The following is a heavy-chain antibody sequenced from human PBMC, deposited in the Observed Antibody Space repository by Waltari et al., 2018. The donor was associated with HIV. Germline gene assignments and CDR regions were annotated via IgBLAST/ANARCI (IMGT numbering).Heavy chain of an antibody. D-gene: IGHD4-17*01. CDR3: ARGGSYGGYYFDY. CDR2: IYTSGST. Sequence: QVQLQESGPGLVKPSQTLSLTCTVSGGSISIGSYHWGWLRQPAGKGLEWIGRIYTSGSTNYNPSLKSRVTISVDTSKNQFSLKLSSVTAADTAVYYCARGGSYGGYYFDYWGQGTLVTVSS. J-gene: IGHJ4*02. V-gene: IGHV4-61*02. CDR1: GGSISIGSYH.